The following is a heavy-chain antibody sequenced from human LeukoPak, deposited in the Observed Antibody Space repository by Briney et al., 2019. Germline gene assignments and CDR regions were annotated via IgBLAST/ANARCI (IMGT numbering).Heavy chain of an antibody. CDR2: FDPEDGET. V-gene: IGHV1-24*01. J-gene: IGHJ6*02. D-gene: IGHD6-13*01. CDR1: GGTLSSYA. CDR3: ATEAAAVGYGMDV. Sequence: ASVKVSCKASGGTLSSYAISWVRQAPGQGLEWMGGFDPEDGETIYAQKFQGRVTMTEDTSTDTAYMELSSLRSEDTAVYYCATEAAAVGYGMDVWGQGTTVTVSS.